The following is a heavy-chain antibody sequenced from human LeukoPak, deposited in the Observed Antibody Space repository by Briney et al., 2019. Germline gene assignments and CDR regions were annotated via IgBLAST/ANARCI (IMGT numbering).Heavy chain of an antibody. Sequence: SETLSLTCNVSGYFISSGYYWGWVRQSPGKGLEWIGSINHSGSTYYNPSLKSRVTISVDTSKMQFSLKLISVTAADTDVYYCASEDTGGFDYWGQGILVTVSP. CDR2: INHSGST. J-gene: IGHJ4*02. D-gene: IGHD2-8*02. V-gene: IGHV4-38-2*02. CDR1: GYFISSGYY. CDR3: ASEDTGGFDY.